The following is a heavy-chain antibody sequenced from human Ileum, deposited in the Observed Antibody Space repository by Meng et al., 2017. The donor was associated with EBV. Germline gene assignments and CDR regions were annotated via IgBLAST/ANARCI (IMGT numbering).Heavy chain of an antibody. CDR1: GASVSGSDW. CDR2: VYHDGAT. V-gene: IGHV4-4*02. D-gene: IGHD3-10*01. J-gene: IGHJ4*02. CDR3: ARSSPIVRGLDY. Sequence: QVPLQESGPGLGKPSGPLSLTCAVSGASVSGSDWWSWVRQPPGKGLEWIGEVYHDGATNYHPSLKSRVTISLDKSKNEVNLHLNSLTAADTAVYFCARSSPIVRGLDYWGQGTLVTVSS.